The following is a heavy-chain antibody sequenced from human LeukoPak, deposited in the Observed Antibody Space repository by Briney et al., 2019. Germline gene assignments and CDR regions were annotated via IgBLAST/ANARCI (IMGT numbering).Heavy chain of an antibody. D-gene: IGHD5-24*01. Sequence: GGSLRLSCAASGFTFSSYWMHWVRQAPGKGLVWVSHIKTDGSSTNYAESVKGRFTISRDNAKNTVYLQMNSLRAEDTAVYYCAKLGRDGYNYGWFDPWGQGTLVTVSS. CDR3: AKLGRDGYNYGWFDP. CDR1: GFTFSSYW. CDR2: IKTDGSST. V-gene: IGHV3-74*01. J-gene: IGHJ5*02.